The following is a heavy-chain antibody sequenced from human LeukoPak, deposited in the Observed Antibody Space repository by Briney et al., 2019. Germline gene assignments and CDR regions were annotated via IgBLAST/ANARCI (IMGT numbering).Heavy chain of an antibody. Sequence: GGSLKLSCAASGFTFSSYAMSWFRKAPGKGLEWVSAISGSGGSTYYADSVKGRFTISRDNSKNTLYLQMNSLRAEDTAVYYCAKDLVGVMYSWGQGTLVTVSS. CDR2: ISGSGGST. V-gene: IGHV3-23*01. CDR3: AKDLVGVMYS. D-gene: IGHD3-16*01. CDR1: GFTFSSYA. J-gene: IGHJ5*02.